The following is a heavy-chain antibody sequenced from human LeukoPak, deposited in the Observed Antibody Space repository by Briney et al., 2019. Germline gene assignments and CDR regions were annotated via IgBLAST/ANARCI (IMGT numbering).Heavy chain of an antibody. CDR2: IYYTGSV. Sequence: SETLSLTCTVSGGSISSGGFYWTWIRQPPGEGLEWIGYIYYTGSVDYNASLKSRLTISLDTSKNRFSLKLNSVTAADTAVYYCARDHSYYFGSQTSTLDVWGQGTAVTVSS. J-gene: IGHJ6*02. D-gene: IGHD3-10*01. CDR3: ARDHSYYFGSQTSTLDV. V-gene: IGHV4-31*03. CDR1: GGSISSGGFY.